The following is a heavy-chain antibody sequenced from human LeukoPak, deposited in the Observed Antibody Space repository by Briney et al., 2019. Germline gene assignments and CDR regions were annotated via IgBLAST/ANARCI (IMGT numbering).Heavy chain of an antibody. CDR1: GFSFSNYG. V-gene: IGHV3-23*01. J-gene: IGHJ5*02. D-gene: IGHD3-10*01. Sequence: PGGSLRLSCEASGFSFSNYGMSWVRQAPGKGPEWVSVISDQTYYADSVRSRFTISRDDYKNTLFLQMNSLRIEDSAIYYCAKGVRWFDPWGQGTLVTVSS. CDR3: AKGVRWFDP. CDR2: ISDQT.